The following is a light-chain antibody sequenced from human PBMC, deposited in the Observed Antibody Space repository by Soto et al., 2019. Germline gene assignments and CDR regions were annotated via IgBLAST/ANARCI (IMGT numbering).Light chain of an antibody. CDR2: SNN. J-gene: IGLJ2*01. CDR3: TAWDDSLNVV. V-gene: IGLV1-44*01. Sequence: QTVVTQPPSASGTPGQRVSISCSGSGSNIESKTVDWYQQLPGTAPKLLIYSNNQRPSGVPDRFSGPKSGTSASLAISGLQSEDEADYFCTAWDDSLNVVFGGGTKLTVL. CDR1: GSNIESKT.